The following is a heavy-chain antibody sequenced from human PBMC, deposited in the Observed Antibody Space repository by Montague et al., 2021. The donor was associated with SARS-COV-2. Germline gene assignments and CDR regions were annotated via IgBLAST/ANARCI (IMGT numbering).Heavy chain of an antibody. D-gene: IGHD3-3*01. V-gene: IGHV3-23*03. Sequence: SLRLSCAASGFTFNNYAMTWVRQASGKGLEWVSIIYSDGSSTYYADSVKGRFTISRDNSKNTLYLQMNSLRAEDTAVYSCTKGGRNFYELDGFDSWGQGTPVTVSS. J-gene: IGHJ4*02. CDR2: IYSDGSST. CDR3: TKGGRNFYELDGFDS. CDR1: GFTFNNYA.